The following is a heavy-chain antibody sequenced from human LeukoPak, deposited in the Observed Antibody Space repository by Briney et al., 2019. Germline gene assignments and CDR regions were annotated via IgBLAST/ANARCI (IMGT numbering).Heavy chain of an antibody. D-gene: IGHD2-15*01. Sequence: GGSLRLSCAASGFTFSKFALSWVRQAPGKGLEWVSTINDRGTGTYYADSVKGRFTISRDNSKNTLYLQMNSLRAEDTAVYYCAKDSHVVAATPYYFDDWGQGTLVTVSS. CDR2: INDRGTGT. V-gene: IGHV3-23*01. CDR3: AKDSHVVAATPYYFDD. CDR1: GFTFSKFA. J-gene: IGHJ4*02.